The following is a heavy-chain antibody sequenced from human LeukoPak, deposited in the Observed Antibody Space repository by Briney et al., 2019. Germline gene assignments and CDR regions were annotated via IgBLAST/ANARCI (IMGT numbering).Heavy chain of an antibody. CDR1: GYTFTSYD. D-gene: IGHD3-22*01. V-gene: IGHV1-8*01. Sequence: GASVKVSCKASGYTFTSYDINWLRQATGQGLEWMGWMNTNTGNAGIVEKFQGRVTLTRNTSINTVYMDLRGLRSDDTAVYYCARDGVFSISGYYDSSGYGFDIWGQGTMVAVSS. J-gene: IGHJ3*02. CDR2: MNTNTGNA. CDR3: ARDGVFSISGYYDSSGYGFDI.